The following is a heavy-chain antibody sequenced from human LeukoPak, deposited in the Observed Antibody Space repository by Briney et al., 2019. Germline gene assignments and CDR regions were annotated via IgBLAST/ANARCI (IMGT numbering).Heavy chain of an antibody. Sequence: GGSLRLSCAASGFTFNNYAMSWVRQAPGKGLEWVSAISGSGGSTYYADSVKGRFTISRDDSKNTLYLQMNSLKTEDTAVYYCTLIQGWGSGSYRDFWGQGTLVTVSS. D-gene: IGHD3-10*01. J-gene: IGHJ4*02. V-gene: IGHV3-23*01. CDR1: GFTFNNYA. CDR2: ISGSGGST. CDR3: TLIQGWGSGSYRDF.